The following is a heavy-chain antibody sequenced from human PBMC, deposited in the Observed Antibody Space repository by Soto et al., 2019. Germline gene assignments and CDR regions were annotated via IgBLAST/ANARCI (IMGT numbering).Heavy chain of an antibody. CDR1: GYTFTGYY. Sequence: ASVKVSCKASGYTFTGYYMHWVRQAPGQGLEWMGWINPNSGGTNYAQKFQGRVTMTRGTSISTAYMELSRLRSDDTAVYYCAKSIAAAGTPYNWFDPWGQGTLVTVSS. CDR2: INPNSGGT. D-gene: IGHD6-13*01. V-gene: IGHV1-2*02. CDR3: AKSIAAAGTPYNWFDP. J-gene: IGHJ5*02.